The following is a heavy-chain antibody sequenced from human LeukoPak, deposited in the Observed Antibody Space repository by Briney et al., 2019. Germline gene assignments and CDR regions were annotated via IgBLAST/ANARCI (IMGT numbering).Heavy chain of an antibody. D-gene: IGHD5-18*01. CDR3: ARVASWIQLWSRHFFDY. J-gene: IGHJ4*02. V-gene: IGHV3-7*01. CDR1: GFTFSSYW. Sequence: GGSLRLSCAASGFTFSSYWMSWVRQAPGKGLEWVANIKQDGSEKYYVDSVKGRFTISRGNAKNSLYLQMNSLRAEDTAVYYCARVASWIQLWSRHFFDYWGQGTLVTVSS. CDR2: IKQDGSEK.